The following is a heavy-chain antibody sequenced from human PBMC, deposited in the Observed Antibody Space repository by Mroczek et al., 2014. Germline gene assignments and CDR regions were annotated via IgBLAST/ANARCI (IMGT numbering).Heavy chain of an antibody. Sequence: QVQLVQSGGGVVQPGRSLRLSCAASGFTFSSYAMHWVRQAPGKGLEWVAVISYDGSTYYADSVKGRFTISRDNSKNTLYLQMNSLRAEDTAVYYCAKDPTYYYGSGSYGTEYFQHWGQGTLVTVSS. CDR1: GFTFSSYA. V-gene: IGHV3-30-3*01. J-gene: IGHJ1*01. D-gene: IGHD3-10*01. CDR3: AKDPTYYYGSGSYGTEYFQH. CDR2: ISYDGST.